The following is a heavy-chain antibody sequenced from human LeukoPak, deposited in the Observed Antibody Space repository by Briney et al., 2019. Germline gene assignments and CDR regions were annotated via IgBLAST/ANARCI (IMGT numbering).Heavy chain of an antibody. V-gene: IGHV4-39*07. CDR3: ASDLGIAVAGPFDY. D-gene: IGHD6-19*01. CDR2: IYYSGST. Sequence: PSETLSLTCTVSGGSISSSSYYWGWIRQPPGKGLEWIGSIYYSGSTYYNPSLKSRVTISVDTSKNQFSLKLSSVTAADTAVYYCASDLGIAVAGPFDYWGQGTLVTVSS. J-gene: IGHJ4*02. CDR1: GGSISSSSYY.